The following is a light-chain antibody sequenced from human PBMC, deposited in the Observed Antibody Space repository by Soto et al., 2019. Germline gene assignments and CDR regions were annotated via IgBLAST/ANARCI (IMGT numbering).Light chain of an antibody. V-gene: IGKV3-11*01. J-gene: IGKJ5*01. CDR3: QQRHMWPIT. CDR1: QSASSS. CDR2: AAS. Sequence: EIVLTQSPATLSLSPGERATLSCRASQSASSSLAWYQQKPGQAPRLLIYAASHRATGIPTRFSGSGSGTDFTLTISSLEPEDSAVYYCQQRHMWPITFGQGTRLEIK.